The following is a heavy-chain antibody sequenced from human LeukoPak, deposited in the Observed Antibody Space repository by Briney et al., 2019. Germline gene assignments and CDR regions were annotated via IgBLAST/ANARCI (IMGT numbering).Heavy chain of an antibody. Sequence: GGSLRLSCAASGFTFSSYSMNWVRQAPGKGLEWVSSISSSNSYIYYGDSVKGRFTISRDNAKNSLYLQMNSLRAEDTAVYYCAIVDNSSLDYWGQGTLVTVSS. CDR3: AIVDNSSLDY. D-gene: IGHD2-2*03. V-gene: IGHV3-21*01. CDR2: ISSSNSYI. CDR1: GFTFSSYS. J-gene: IGHJ4*02.